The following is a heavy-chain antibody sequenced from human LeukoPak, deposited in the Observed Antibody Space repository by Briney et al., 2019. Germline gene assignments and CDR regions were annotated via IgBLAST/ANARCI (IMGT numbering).Heavy chain of an antibody. CDR1: GFTVSSNY. J-gene: IGHJ3*02. CDR2: IYSGGST. V-gene: IGHV3-53*04. CDR3: ARVKDSSGYSPAFDI. D-gene: IGHD3-22*01. Sequence: GGSLRLSCAASGFTVSSNYMSWVRQAPGKGLEWVSVIYSGGSTYYADSVKGRFTISRHNSKNTLYLQMNSLRAEDTAVYYCARVKDSSGYSPAFDIWGQGTMVTVSS.